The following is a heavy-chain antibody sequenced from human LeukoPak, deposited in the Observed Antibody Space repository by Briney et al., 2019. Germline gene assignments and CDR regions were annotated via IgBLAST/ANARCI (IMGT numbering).Heavy chain of an antibody. CDR1: GFTFSSYG. J-gene: IGHJ4*02. V-gene: IGHV3-30*02. Sequence: PGGSLRLSCAASGFTFSSYGMRWVRQAPGKGLEWVAFIRYDGSNKYYADSVKGRFTISRDNGKNSLDLQMNSLRADDTAVYYCARDTLGEGEDANYAVYYFDYWGQGTVVTVSS. CDR2: IRYDGSNK. D-gene: IGHD4/OR15-4a*01. CDR3: ARDTLGEGEDANYAVYYFDY.